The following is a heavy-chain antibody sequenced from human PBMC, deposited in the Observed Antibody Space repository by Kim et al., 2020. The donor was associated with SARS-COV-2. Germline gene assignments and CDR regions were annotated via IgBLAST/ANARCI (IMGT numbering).Heavy chain of an antibody. CDR1: GFTFSSYG. J-gene: IGHJ4*02. CDR3: ARGGLWQLPLSPFDY. D-gene: IGHD6-6*01. Sequence: GGSLRLSCAASGFTFSSYGMHWVRQAPGKGLEWVAVIWYDGSNKYYADSVKGRFTISRDNSKNTLYLQMNSLRAEDTAVYYCARGGLWQLPLSPFDYWGQGTLVTVSS. CDR2: IWYDGSNK. V-gene: IGHV3-33*01.